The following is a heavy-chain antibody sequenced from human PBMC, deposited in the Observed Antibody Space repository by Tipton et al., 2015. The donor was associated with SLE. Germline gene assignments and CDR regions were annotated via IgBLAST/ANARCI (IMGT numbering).Heavy chain of an antibody. J-gene: IGHJ4*02. CDR3: ARGPLDGDF. CDR1: GFTFSGYW. V-gene: IGHV3-7*03. Sequence: SLRISCATSGFTFSGYWMSWVRQAPGKGLEWVANIKQDGSETYYVDSVKGRFTISRDNTKNSLYLQMNSLGVEDTAVYYCARGPLDGDFWGQGTLVTVSS. D-gene: IGHD2-2*03. CDR2: IKQDGSET.